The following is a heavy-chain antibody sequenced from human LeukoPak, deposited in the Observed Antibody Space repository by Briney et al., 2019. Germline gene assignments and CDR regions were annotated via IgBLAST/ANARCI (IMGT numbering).Heavy chain of an antibody. D-gene: IGHD1-7*01. CDR2: IKQDGSEK. Sequence: PGGSLRLSCAASGFTFSSYWMSWVRQAPGKGLEWVANIKQDGSEKYYVDSVKGRFTISRDNAKNSLYLQMNSLRAEDTAVYYCAREDWGITGTTREWNAFDIWGQGTMVTVSS. V-gene: IGHV3-7*01. CDR3: AREDWGITGTTREWNAFDI. CDR1: GFTFSSYW. J-gene: IGHJ3*02.